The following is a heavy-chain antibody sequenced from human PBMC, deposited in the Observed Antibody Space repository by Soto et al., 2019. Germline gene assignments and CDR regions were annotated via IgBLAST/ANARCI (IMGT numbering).Heavy chain of an antibody. D-gene: IGHD1-26*01. Sequence: PGGSLRLSCAASGFTFSSYWMAWVRQAPGKGLEWVANMNQAGSEKNHVDSVKGRFTISRDNAQSSLYLRMDGLRAEDTAVYYCARTRSGSYSFDYWGQGTLVTVSS. CDR1: GFTFSSYW. V-gene: IGHV3-7*05. J-gene: IGHJ4*02. CDR3: ARTRSGSYSFDY. CDR2: MNQAGSEK.